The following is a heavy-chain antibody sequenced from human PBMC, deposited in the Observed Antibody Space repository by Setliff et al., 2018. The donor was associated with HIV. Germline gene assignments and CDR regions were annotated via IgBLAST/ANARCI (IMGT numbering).Heavy chain of an antibody. CDR3: ANYIIGAGGRGN. V-gene: IGHV4-30-4*01. D-gene: IGHD1-26*01. CDR2: VYDSGST. J-gene: IGHJ4*02. CDR1: GGYISSGGNH. Sequence: PSETLSLTCIVSGGYISSGGNHWSWIRQSPGKGLEWIGYVYDSGSTNYNPSLWSRVAISVDTSKNEFSLKLNSMTAADTAAYYCANYIIGAGGRGNWGQGILVTVSS.